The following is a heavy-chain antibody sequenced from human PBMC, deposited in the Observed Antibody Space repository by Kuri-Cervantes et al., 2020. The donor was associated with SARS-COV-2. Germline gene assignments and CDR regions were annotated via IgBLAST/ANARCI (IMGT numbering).Heavy chain of an antibody. Sequence: SVKVSCKASGGTFSSYAISWVRQAPGQGLEWMGGIIPIFGIANYARKSQGRVTITADKSTSTVYMELSSLRSEDTAVYYCARNLIWSGYFQFDYWGQGTLVTVSS. D-gene: IGHD3-3*01. CDR3: ARNLIWSGYFQFDY. V-gene: IGHV1-69*10. CDR2: IIPIFGIA. J-gene: IGHJ4*02. CDR1: GGTFSSYA.